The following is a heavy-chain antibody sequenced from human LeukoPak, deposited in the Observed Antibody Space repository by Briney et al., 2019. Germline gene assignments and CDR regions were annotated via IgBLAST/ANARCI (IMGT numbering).Heavy chain of an antibody. CDR2: IGGSGSST. CDR1: GFTFYTYA. CDR3: VTDSSFAFDY. V-gene: IGHV3-23*01. Sequence: GGSLRLSCAVSGFTFYTYAMSWVRQAPGKGLEWVSGIGGSGSSTYYAESVKGRFTISRDNSKNTLYLQMNSLRDEDTAVYYCVTDSSFAFDYWGQGILVTVSS. D-gene: IGHD2/OR15-2a*01. J-gene: IGHJ4*02.